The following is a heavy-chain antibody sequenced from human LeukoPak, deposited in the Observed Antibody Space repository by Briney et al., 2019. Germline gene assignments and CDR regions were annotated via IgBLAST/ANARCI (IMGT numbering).Heavy chain of an antibody. CDR2: IYSGGST. J-gene: IGHJ6*02. V-gene: IGHV3-53*01. CDR3: ARPYSSSLQRASYYYYGMDV. Sequence: QSGGSLRLSCAASVGFTVSSNYLTWVRQAPGKGLEWVSVIYSGGSTYYSDSVKGRFTISRDNSKNTLYLQMSSLRAEDTAVYYCARPYSSSLQRASYYYYGMDVWGQGTTVTVSS. CDR1: VGFTVSSNY. D-gene: IGHD6-13*01.